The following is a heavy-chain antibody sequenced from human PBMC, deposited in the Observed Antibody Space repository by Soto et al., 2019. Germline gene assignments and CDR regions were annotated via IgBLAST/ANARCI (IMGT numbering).Heavy chain of an antibody. V-gene: IGHV4-61*01. Sequence: QVLLQESAPGLVKPSETLSLTCNVSGDSLSRNSYFWNWLRQPPGKGLEWIGYVSSAGKTKYNPSLEGRVTISADTSKSHFSLKLTSVTSADTAVYFCAREWELLPYYVMDVWGQGTTVTVSS. D-gene: IGHD1-26*01. CDR2: VSSAGKT. CDR1: GDSLSRNSYF. J-gene: IGHJ6*02. CDR3: AREWELLPYYVMDV.